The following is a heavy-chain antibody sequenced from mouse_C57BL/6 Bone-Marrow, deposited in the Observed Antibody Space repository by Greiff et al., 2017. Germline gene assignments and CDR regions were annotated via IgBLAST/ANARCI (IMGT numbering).Heavy chain of an antibody. V-gene: IGHV1-18*01. CDR2: INPNNGGT. CDR1: GYTFTYHN. CDR3: ARRNEYRDY. D-gene: IGHD5-2*01. Sequence: VQLPQSAPELVKPGASVKIPFKASGYTFTYHNMDWVKQGHGTSCQCIGDINPNNGGTIYNQKFKGKATLTVDKSSSTAYMELRSLTSEDTAVYDCARRNEYRDYWGQGTTLTVSS. J-gene: IGHJ2*01.